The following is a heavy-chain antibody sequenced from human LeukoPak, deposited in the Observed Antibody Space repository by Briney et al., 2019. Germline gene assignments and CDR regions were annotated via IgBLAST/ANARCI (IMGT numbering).Heavy chain of an antibody. CDR1: GGSISSGGYS. J-gene: IGHJ4*02. V-gene: IGHV4-30-2*01. D-gene: IGHD3-22*01. Sequence: SQTLSLTCAVSGGSISSGGYSWSWIRQPPGKGLEWIGYIYHSGSTYYNPSLKSRVTISVDRSKNQFSLKLSSVTAADTAVYYCAREITGSSGYYYLDYWGQGTLVTVSS. CDR2: IYHSGST. CDR3: AREITGSSGYYYLDY.